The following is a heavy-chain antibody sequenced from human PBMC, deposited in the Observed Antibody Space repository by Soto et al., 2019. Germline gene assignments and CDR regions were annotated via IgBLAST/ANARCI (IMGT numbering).Heavy chain of an antibody. CDR1: GYTFTAYY. J-gene: IGHJ5*02. CDR2: INPNSGGT. Sequence: ASVKVSCKASGYTFTAYYMRWVRQAPGQGLEWMGWINPNSGGTYHAQNFQGRVTMTRDTSTTTAYMELASLRSDDTAVYYCARGGGRGYNELDPWGHGTLVTVS. D-gene: IGHD5-12*01. V-gene: IGHV1-2*02. CDR3: ARGGGRGYNELDP.